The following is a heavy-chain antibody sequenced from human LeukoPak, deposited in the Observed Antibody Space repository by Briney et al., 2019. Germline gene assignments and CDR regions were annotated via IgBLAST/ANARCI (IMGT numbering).Heavy chain of an antibody. CDR1: GFTFSDYF. CDR2: ISTIDGII. V-gene: IGHV3-11*01. CDR3: AKASWGMDV. Sequence: GGSLRLSCVPSGFTFSDYFMTWIRQPPGKPLECVSYISTIDGIIYYADSVKDRFTISRDNAKSSLFLQMNNLRAEDTAVYYCAKASWGMDVWGQGSSVIVS. J-gene: IGHJ6*02.